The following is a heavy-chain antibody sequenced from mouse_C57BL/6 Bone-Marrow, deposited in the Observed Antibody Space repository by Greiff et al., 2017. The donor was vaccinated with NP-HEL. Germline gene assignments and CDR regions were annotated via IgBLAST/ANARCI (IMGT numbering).Heavy chain of an antibody. J-gene: IGHJ1*03. D-gene: IGHD4-1*01. CDR1: GYTFTDYY. CDR2: IYPGSGNT. Sequence: VQLQQSGAELVRPGASVKLSCKASGYTFTDYYINWVKQRPGQGLEWIARIYPGSGNTYYNEKFKGKATLTAEKSSSTAYMQLSSLTSEDSAVYFCARSTGTARGYFDVWGTGTTVTVSS. V-gene: IGHV1-76*01. CDR3: ARSTGTARGYFDV.